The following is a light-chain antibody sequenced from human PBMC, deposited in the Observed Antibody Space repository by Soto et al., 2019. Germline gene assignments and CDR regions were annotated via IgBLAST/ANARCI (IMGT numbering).Light chain of an antibody. CDR1: QSVSSSY. CDR2: GAS. Sequence: EVVLTQSPGTLSLSPGDSATLSCRASQSVSSSYLAWYQQKPGQAPRLLIYGASSRATGVPDRFSGSGSGTDFTLTISSLEPEDFAVYYCQQYGSSPVTFCQGTKVEIK. V-gene: IGKV3-20*01. J-gene: IGKJ1*01. CDR3: QQYGSSPVT.